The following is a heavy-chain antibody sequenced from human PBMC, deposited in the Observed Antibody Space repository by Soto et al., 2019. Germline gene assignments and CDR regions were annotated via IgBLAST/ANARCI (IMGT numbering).Heavy chain of an antibody. CDR3: ARANEYGGNFDY. CDR2: MNPNSGNT. J-gene: IGHJ4*02. V-gene: IGHV1-8*01. D-gene: IGHD2-15*01. Sequence: QVQLVQSGAEVKKPGASVKVSCKASGYTFTSYDINWVRQATGQGLESMGWMNPNSGNTAYAQKFQGRVTMTRNTSISTAYMALSSLRSEDTAVYYCARANEYGGNFDYWGQGTLVTVSS. CDR1: GYTFTSYD.